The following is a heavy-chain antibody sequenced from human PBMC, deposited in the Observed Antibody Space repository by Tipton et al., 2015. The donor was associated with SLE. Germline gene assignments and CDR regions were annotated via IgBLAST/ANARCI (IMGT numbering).Heavy chain of an antibody. V-gene: IGHV4-31*03. J-gene: IGHJ3*02. D-gene: IGHD3-22*01. Sequence: LSLTCTVSGGSISSGGYSWSWIRQQPGKGLEWIGYSGSTYYNPSLKSRVNISVDTSKNQFSLKLTSVTAADTAVYYCARDKGWNLRDDRGGYRPIYAFDIWGPGTMVTVSS. CDR2: SGST. CDR3: ARDKGWNLRDDRGGYRPIYAFDI. CDR1: GGSISSGGYS.